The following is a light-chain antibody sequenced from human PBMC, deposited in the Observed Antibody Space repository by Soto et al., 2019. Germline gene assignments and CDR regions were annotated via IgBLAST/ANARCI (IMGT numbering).Light chain of an antibody. CDR2: GAS. CDR3: QQYNNWPPLT. V-gene: IGKV3-15*01. Sequence: EIVMTQSPATLSVSPGGRATLSCRASQSVNRNLAWYQQRPGQPLRLLIYGASNRATGIPARFSGSGSGADFTLTISSLHSEDFAVYYCQQYNNWPPLTFDQGTKLVIK. CDR1: QSVNRN. J-gene: IGKJ2*01.